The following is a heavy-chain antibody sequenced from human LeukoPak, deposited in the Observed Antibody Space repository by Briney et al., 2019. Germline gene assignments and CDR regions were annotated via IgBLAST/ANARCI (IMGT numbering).Heavy chain of an antibody. CDR1: GYTFTDYY. V-gene: IGHV1-2*02. CDR2: INPNSRGT. Sequence: EASVKVSCKASGYTFTDYYMHWVRQAPGQGLEWMGWINPNSRGTDSAQKFQGRFSMTRDTSISTAYMELSRLRPDDTAVYYCARRAREYSHDAFDIWGQGTMVTVSS. CDR3: ARRAREYSHDAFDI. J-gene: IGHJ3*02. D-gene: IGHD5-18*01.